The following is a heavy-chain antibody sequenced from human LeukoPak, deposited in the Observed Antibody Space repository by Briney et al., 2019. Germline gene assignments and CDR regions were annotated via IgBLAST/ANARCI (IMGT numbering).Heavy chain of an antibody. CDR3: VKDSHYDSSGYRSYFDY. V-gene: IGHV3-9*01. CDR2: ISWNSGSI. Sequence: GGSLRLSCAASGFTFSSYWMHWVRQAPGKGLEWVSGISWNSGSIGYADSVKGRFTISRDNAKNSLYLQMNSLRVEDTALYYCVKDSHYDSSGYRSYFDYWGQGTLVTVSS. CDR1: GFTFSSYW. J-gene: IGHJ4*02. D-gene: IGHD3-22*01.